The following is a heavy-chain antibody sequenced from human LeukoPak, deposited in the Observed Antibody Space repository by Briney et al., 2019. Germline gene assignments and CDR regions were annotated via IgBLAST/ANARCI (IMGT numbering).Heavy chain of an antibody. V-gene: IGHV1-69*02. CDR3: ASTADAIVVVPAY. J-gene: IGHJ4*02. D-gene: IGHD2-2*01. CDR2: IIPILGIA. Sequence: SVKVSCKASGGTFSSYTVSWVRQAPGQGLEWMGRIIPILGIANYAQKFQGRVTITADKSTSTAYMELSSLRSEDTAVYYCASTADAIVVVPAYWGQGTLVTVSS. CDR1: GGTFSSYT.